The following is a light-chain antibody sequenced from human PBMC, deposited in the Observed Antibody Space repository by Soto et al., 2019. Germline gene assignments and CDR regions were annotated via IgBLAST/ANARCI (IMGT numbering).Light chain of an antibody. V-gene: IGKV3-11*01. J-gene: IGKJ5*01. CDR3: QQRRNWPPIT. CDR2: DAS. Sequence: EIVLTQSPATLSLSPGERATLSCRASQSVSSYLAWYQQKPGQAPRLLIYDASNRATGIPARFSGSGSGTDFTLTITILEPEDFAVSYCQQRRNWPPITFGQGTRLEIK. CDR1: QSVSSY.